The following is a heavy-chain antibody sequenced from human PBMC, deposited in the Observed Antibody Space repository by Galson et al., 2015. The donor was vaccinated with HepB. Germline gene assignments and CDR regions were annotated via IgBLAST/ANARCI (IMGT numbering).Heavy chain of an antibody. Sequence: SLRLSCAASGFTFSSYEMNWVRQAPGKGLEWVSYISSSGSTIYYADSVKGRFTISRDNAKNSLYLQMNSLRAEDTAVYYCARELTDVGGAFDIWGQGTMVTVSS. V-gene: IGHV3-48*03. D-gene: IGHD3-16*01. CDR3: ARELTDVGGAFDI. CDR1: GFTFSSYE. J-gene: IGHJ3*02. CDR2: ISSSGSTI.